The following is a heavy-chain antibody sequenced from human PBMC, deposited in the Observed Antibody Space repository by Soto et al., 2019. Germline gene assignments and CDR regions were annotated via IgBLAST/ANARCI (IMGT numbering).Heavy chain of an antibody. Sequence: PXXTLSLPYTVSGGSISSSSYYWGCIRQPPGKGLEWIGSIYYSGSTYYNPSLKSRVTISVDTSKNQFSLKLSSVTAEDTAVYYCARPSRGYSYLVSFDYWGQGTLVTVSS. CDR3: ARPSRGYSYLVSFDY. J-gene: IGHJ4*02. CDR1: GGSISSSSYY. CDR2: IYYSGST. D-gene: IGHD5-18*01. V-gene: IGHV4-39*01.